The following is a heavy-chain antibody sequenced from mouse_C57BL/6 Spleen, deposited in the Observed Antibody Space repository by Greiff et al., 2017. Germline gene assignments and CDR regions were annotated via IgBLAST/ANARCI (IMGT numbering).Heavy chain of an antibody. V-gene: IGHV5-17*01. CDR2: ISSGSSTI. CDR3: ARNWDDAY. D-gene: IGHD4-1*01. Sequence: EVQLVESGGGFVKPGGSLKLSCAASGFTFSDYGMHWVRQAPEKGLEWVAYISSGSSTIYYADTVKGRFTISRDKAKNTLFLQMTSLRSEDTAMYYCARNWDDAYWGQGTLVTVSA. CDR1: GFTFSDYG. J-gene: IGHJ3*01.